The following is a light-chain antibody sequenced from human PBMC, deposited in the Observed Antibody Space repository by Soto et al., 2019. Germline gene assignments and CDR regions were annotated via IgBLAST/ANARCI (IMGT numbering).Light chain of an antibody. CDR3: QQYVTSPPGYT. V-gene: IGKV3-11*01. Sequence: EVVLTQSPVTLSLSPGERATLSCRASQSFRGLLAWYQQKPGQAPRLLIYDAYNRASGVPDRFSSGWSGTDFTLTISRLEPEDFAVYYCQQYVTSPPGYTFGQGTELRIK. CDR2: DAY. CDR1: QSFRGL. J-gene: IGKJ2*01.